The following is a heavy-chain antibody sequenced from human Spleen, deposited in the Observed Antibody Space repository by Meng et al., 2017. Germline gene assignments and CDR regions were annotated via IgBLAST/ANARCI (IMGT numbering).Heavy chain of an antibody. V-gene: IGHV1-18*01. CDR1: GYSFTSYG. CDR3: AGGMATVTLGNY. J-gene: IGHJ4*02. Sequence: VQVERVWAEVKKAGASVKASCTACGYSFTSYGISWVRQAPGQGLEWMGWISAYNGNTNYAQKLQGRVTMTTDTSTSTDYMELRSLRSEDTAVYYCAGGMATVTLGNYWGQGTLVTVSS. D-gene: IGHD4-17*01. CDR2: ISAYNGNT.